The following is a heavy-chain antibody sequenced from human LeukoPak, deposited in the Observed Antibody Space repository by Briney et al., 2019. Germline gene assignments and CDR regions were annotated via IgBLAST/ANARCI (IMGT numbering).Heavy chain of an antibody. CDR3: APGYDILTGYYRRGAFDY. CDR2: IRYDGSNK. CDR1: GFTFSSYG. J-gene: IGHJ4*02. D-gene: IGHD3-9*01. V-gene: IGHV3-30*02. Sequence: PGGSLRLSCAASGFTFSSYGMHWVRQAPGKGLEWVAFIRYDGSNKYYADSVKGRFTISRDNSKNTLYLQMNNLRAEDTAVYYCAPGYDILTGYYRRGAFDYWGQGTLVTVSS.